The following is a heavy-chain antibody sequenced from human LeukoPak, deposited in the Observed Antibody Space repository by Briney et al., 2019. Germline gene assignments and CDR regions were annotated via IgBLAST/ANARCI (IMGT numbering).Heavy chain of an antibody. CDR3: GSQFYDCSGYYFQH. CDR1: GGSISSRSYY. Sequence: PSETLSLTCTVSGGSISSRSYYWGWIRQPPGKGLEWIANIYSSGSTYQNPSLKSRVTISVDTSKTHFSLKLSSLTAADTAVYYCGSQFYDCSGYYFQHWGQGTLVTVSS. D-gene: IGHD3-22*01. CDR2: IYSSGST. J-gene: IGHJ1*01. V-gene: IGHV4-39*02.